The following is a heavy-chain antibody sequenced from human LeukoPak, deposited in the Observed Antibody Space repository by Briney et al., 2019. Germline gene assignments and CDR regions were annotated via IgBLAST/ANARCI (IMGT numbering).Heavy chain of an antibody. CDR3: ATLAVGAGGPEFQH. V-gene: IGHV4-34*01. CDR1: GGSFSGYY. D-gene: IGHD1-26*01. CDR2: INHSGST. J-gene: IGHJ1*01. Sequence: TSETLSLTCAVYGGSFSGYYWSWIRQPPGKGLEWIGEINHSGSTNYNPSLKSRVTISVDTSKDQFSLKLSSVTAADTAVYYCATLAVGAGGPEFQHWGQGSLVTVSS.